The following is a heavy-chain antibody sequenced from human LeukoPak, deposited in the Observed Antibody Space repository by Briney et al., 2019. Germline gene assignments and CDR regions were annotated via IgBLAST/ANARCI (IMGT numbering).Heavy chain of an antibody. D-gene: IGHD2-2*01. CDR2: ISGSGGST. CDR3: AKAHCGSASCPRADY. V-gene: IGHV3-23*01. CDR1: GFTFSSYG. J-gene: IGHJ4*02. Sequence: GGSLRLSCAASGFTFSSYGMSWVRQAPGKGLEWVSAISGSGGSTRYADSVKGRFTISRDNSENTVYLQMNSLTVEDTAVYYCAKAHCGSASCPRADYWGKGTQVTVSS.